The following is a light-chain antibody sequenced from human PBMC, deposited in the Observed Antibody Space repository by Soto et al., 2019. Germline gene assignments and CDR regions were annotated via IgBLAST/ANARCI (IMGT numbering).Light chain of an antibody. CDR1: QSVSSSY. V-gene: IGKV3-20*01. CDR2: GAS. J-gene: IGKJ4*01. CDR3: QQTYNTPLT. Sequence: EIVVSQSLGTLSLYPGATATLSCRASQSVSSSYLAWYQQKPGQAPRLLIYGASSRATGIPDRFSGSGSGTDFTLTINSLQREDFATYYCQQTYNTPLTFGGGSKVDIK.